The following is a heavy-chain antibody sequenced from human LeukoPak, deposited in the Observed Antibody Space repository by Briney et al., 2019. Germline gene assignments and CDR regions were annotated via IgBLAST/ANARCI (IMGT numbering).Heavy chain of an antibody. CDR1: GFTFSGYA. J-gene: IGHJ4*02. CDR3: VKDRTGTYTLDY. Sequence: AGGSLRLSCAASGFTFSGYAMHWVRQAPGKGLEWVAFISDDGSRQHYADSVKGRFTISRDNSKNTLNLQMNSLRAEDTAVYYCVKDRTGTYTLDYWGQGTLVTVSS. V-gene: IGHV3-30-3*01. CDR2: ISDDGSRQ. D-gene: IGHD3-10*01.